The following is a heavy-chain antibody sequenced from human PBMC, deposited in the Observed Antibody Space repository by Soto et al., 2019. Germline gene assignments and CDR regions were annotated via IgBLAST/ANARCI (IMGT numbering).Heavy chain of an antibody. Sequence: AGGSLRLSCVGSVFTFGYHWMSWVRQAPGKWPEWLANMRQEKNGDSXVDSVRGRXTISRYDSKSSXYLQMXNLRVEDTAXYYCVAVSGPNYNWFAPCGQGTLVTVSX. D-gene: IGHD6-19*01. CDR3: VAVSGPNYNWFAP. V-gene: IGHV3-7*05. CDR1: VFTFGYHW. CDR2: MRQEKNGD. J-gene: IGHJ5*02.